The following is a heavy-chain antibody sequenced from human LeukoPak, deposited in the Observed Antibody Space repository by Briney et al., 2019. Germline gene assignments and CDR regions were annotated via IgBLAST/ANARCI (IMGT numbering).Heavy chain of an antibody. CDR2: INHSGST. Sequence: SETLSLTCAVYGGSFSGYYWSWIRQPPGKGLEWIGEINHSGSTNYNPSLKSRVTISVDTSKNQFSLKLSSVTAADTAVYYCASAGSGYYDPGFDLWGRGTLVTVSS. CDR3: ASAGSGYYDPGFDL. J-gene: IGHJ2*01. D-gene: IGHD3-22*01. CDR1: GGSFSGYY. V-gene: IGHV4-34*01.